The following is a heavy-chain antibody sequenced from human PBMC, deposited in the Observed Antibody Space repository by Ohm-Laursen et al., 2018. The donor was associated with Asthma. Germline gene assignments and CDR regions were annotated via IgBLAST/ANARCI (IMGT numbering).Heavy chain of an antibody. CDR2: INAGNSNT. V-gene: IGHV1-3*01. J-gene: IGHJ4*02. CDR1: GYTFTSYA. D-gene: IGHD3-9*01. Sequence: GSSVKVSCKASGYTFTSYAMHWVRQAPGQRLEWMGWINAGNSNTKYSQKFQGRVTITRDTSASTADMELSSLRSEDTAVYYCARTLPILTGYYPKTSTDYFDYWGQGTLVTVSS. CDR3: ARTLPILTGYYPKTSTDYFDY.